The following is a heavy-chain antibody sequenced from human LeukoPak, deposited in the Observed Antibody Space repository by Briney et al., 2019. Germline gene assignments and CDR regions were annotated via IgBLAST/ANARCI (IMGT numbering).Heavy chain of an antibody. J-gene: IGHJ6*02. CDR3: ARDFQPRYCSSSSCSPA. CDR1: GFSFNNYG. Sequence: GGSLRLSCAASGFSFNNYGMHWVRQAPGKGLEWVSFISNDGSDEYYIDSVKGRFTISRDNAKSSLYLQMSSLRPEDTATYYCARDFQPRYCSSSSCSPAWGQGTTVTVSS. V-gene: IGHV3-30*03. D-gene: IGHD2-2*01. CDR2: ISNDGSDE.